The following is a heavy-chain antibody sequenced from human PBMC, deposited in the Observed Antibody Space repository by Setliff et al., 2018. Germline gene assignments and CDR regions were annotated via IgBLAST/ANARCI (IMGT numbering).Heavy chain of an antibody. CDR3: ARDALTGDRGPDALDM. CDR2: INPNSGGT. Sequence: ASVKVSCKSSRYTFSSYYIHWMRQAPGQGLEWVGWINPNSGGTVYAQKLQGRVTLTRDTSISTAYMELSGLTYEDTALYYCARDALTGDRGPDALDMWGQGTMVTVSS. CDR1: RYTFSSYY. D-gene: IGHD7-27*01. J-gene: IGHJ3*02. V-gene: IGHV1-2*02.